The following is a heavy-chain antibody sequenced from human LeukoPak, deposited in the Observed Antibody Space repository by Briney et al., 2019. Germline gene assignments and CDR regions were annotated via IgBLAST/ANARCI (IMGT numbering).Heavy chain of an antibody. CDR1: GYTFTSYG. CDR2: ISAYNGNT. D-gene: IGHD3-9*01. J-gene: IGHJ3*02. Sequence: ASVKVSCKASGYTFTSYGISWVRQAPGQGLEWMGWISAYNGNTNYAQKLQGRVTMTTDTSTSTAYMELRSLRSDDTAVYYCARDGSLTDSGDAFDIWGQGTMVTVSS. CDR3: ARDGSLTDSGDAFDI. V-gene: IGHV1-18*01.